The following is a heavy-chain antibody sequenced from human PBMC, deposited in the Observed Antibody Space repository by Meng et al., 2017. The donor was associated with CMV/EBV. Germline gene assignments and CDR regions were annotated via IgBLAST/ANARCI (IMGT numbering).Heavy chain of an antibody. V-gene: IGHV1-2*02. Sequence: QVQLVQSGAEVKKPGASVTVSCKASGYTFTVYYLHWVRQAPGHGLGWMGWCNTNSGGTNHAQKFQGRVNLTRDPAISTAYMELSRLRSDNTAVYYCARVASLRFAGSGQGYWGQGTLVTVSS. CDR1: GYTFTVYY. CDR3: ARVASLRFAGSGQGY. CDR2: CNTNSGGT. J-gene: IGHJ4*02. D-gene: IGHD3-10*01.